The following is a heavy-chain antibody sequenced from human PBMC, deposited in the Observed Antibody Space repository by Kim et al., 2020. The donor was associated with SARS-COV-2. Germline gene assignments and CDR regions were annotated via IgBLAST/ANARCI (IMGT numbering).Heavy chain of an antibody. V-gene: IGHV3-9*01. CDR2: ISWNSGSI. CDR1: GFTFDDYA. CDR3: AKDPYRRITMVRGVPFDY. J-gene: IGHJ4*02. Sequence: GGSLRLSCAASGFTFDDYAMHWVRQAPGKGLEWVSGISWNSGSIGYADSVKGRFTISRDNAKNSLYLQMNSLRAEDTALYYCAKDPYRRITMVRGVPFDYWGQGTLVTVSS. D-gene: IGHD3-10*01.